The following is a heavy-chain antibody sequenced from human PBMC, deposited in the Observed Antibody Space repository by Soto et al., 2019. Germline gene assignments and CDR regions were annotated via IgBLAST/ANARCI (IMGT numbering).Heavy chain of an antibody. V-gene: IGHV1-18*01. CDR3: ARGAVGIAALQDQEEVLN. D-gene: IGHD6-13*01. CDR2: ISPSAYT. J-gene: IGHJ3*01. CDR1: GYTFTNYG. Sequence: QVKLVQSGADGQKPGASVRVSGKASGYTFTNYGINWVRQPPGQGLEWLGWISPSAYTNYAQKVPSTVTMTTDTSTSTAYLDLGNLSSDGTAVYYGARGAVGIAALQDQEEVLNWGQGTLVAVSS.